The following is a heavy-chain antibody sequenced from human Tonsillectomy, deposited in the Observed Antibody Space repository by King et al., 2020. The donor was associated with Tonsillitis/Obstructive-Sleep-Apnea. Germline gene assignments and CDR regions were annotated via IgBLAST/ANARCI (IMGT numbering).Heavy chain of an antibody. CDR1: GFTFSSYA. Sequence: VQLVESGGGLVQPGGSLRLSCAASGFTFSSYAMSWVRQALGKGLEWVSAISGSGGSTYYADSVKGRFTISRDHSKNTLYLQMNSLRAEDTSVYYCPKDLSDYYDSSGRINGPYYFDYWGQGTLVTVSS. D-gene: IGHD3-22*01. CDR3: PKDLSDYYDSSGRINGPYYFDY. V-gene: IGHV3-23*04. CDR2: ISGSGGST. J-gene: IGHJ4*02.